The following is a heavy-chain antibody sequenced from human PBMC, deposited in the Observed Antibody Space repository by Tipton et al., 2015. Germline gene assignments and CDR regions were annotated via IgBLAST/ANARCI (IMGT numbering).Heavy chain of an antibody. J-gene: IGHJ4*02. V-gene: IGHV4-31*03. D-gene: IGHD5-24*01. CDR2: IHYGGST. Sequence: TLSLTCTVSGDSIRSDGYYWSWIRQHPGKDLEWIGYIHYGGSTYYNPSLRGRATTSVDTFENQFSLKLTSLTAADTAVYYCARDAYNSNFFDYWGQGTLVTVSS. CDR1: GDSIRSDGYY. CDR3: ARDAYNSNFFDY.